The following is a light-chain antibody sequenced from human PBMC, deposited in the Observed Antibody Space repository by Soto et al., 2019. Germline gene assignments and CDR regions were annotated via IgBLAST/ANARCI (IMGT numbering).Light chain of an antibody. CDR3: QQYDNDSWT. V-gene: IGKV1-5*03. CDR2: TAS. CDR1: QSIISW. J-gene: IGKJ1*01. Sequence: DIQMTQSPSTLSASVGDRVIITCRASQSIISWLAWYQQKPGKAPNLLIYTASTLKSGVPSRFSGSGSGTEFTLTISSLQPDDFATYYCQQYDNDSWTFGQGTKVEIK.